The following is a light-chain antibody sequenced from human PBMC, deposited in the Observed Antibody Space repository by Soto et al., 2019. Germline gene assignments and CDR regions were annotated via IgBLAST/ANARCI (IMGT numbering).Light chain of an antibody. CDR2: GAS. V-gene: IGKV3-20*01. CDR1: QSVSSSY. J-gene: IGKJ2*01. CDR3: QQYGRSSYT. Sequence: EIVLTQSPGTLSLSPGERVTLSCRASQSVSSSYLAWYQQKPGQAPRLLIYGASSRATGIPDRFSGSGSGTDFTLTISRLEPEDFAVYYCQQYGRSSYTFGQGTKLEIE.